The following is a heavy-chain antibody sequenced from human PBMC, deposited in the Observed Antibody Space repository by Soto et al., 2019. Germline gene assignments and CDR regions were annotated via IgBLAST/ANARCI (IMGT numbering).Heavy chain of an antibody. CDR2: IYYSGST. Sequence: PSETLSLTCTVSGGSISSSSYYWGWIRQPPGKGLEWIGSIYYSGSTYYNPSLKSRVTISVDTSKNQFSLKLSSVTAADTAVYYCARRGGFYGMDVWGQGTTVTVSS. CDR3: ARRGGFYGMDV. CDR1: GGSISSSSYY. D-gene: IGHD5-12*01. J-gene: IGHJ6*02. V-gene: IGHV4-39*01.